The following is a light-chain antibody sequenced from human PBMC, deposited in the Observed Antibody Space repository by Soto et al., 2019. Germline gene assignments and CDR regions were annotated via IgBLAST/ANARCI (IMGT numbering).Light chain of an antibody. J-gene: IGKJ5*01. CDR3: QQANDFPIP. Sequence: MSQAAASLSASKESRVPITCRSCQGISRSLAWYHHKPGKAPKLLIYATFSLQSGVPLRFRGTGFGTEFTLTISSLQPEDFATYYCQQANDFPIPFGQVARLEIK. V-gene: IGKV1-12*01. CDR1: QGISRS. CDR2: ATF.